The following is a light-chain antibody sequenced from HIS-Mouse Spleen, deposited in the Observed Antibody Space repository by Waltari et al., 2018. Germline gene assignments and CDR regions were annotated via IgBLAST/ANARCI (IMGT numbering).Light chain of an antibody. J-gene: IGLJ2*01. CDR2: DDS. Sequence: SYVLTQPPSVSVAPRKTARITCGGNNMGSKSVHWYQQKPGPAPVLVVYDDSDRPSGIPERFSGSNSGNTATLTISRVEAGDEADYYCQVWDSSSDHVVFGGGTKLTVL. CDR3: QVWDSSSDHVV. V-gene: IGLV3-21*03. CDR1: NMGSKS.